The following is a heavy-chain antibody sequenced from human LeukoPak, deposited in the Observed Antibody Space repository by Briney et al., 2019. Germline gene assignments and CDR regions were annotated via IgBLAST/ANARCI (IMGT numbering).Heavy chain of an antibody. CDR1: GFIFSNFR. V-gene: IGHV3-48*01. J-gene: IGHJ4*02. CDR3: AKDGVVVPAAILNY. CDR2: ITKTSTSM. D-gene: IGHD2-2*01. Sequence: QPGGSLRLSCVASGFIFSNFRMDWVRQAPGKGLEWISYITKTSTSMYYADSVKGRFTISRDNSKNTLYLQMNSLRAEDTAVYYCAKDGVVVPAAILNYWGQGTLVTVSS.